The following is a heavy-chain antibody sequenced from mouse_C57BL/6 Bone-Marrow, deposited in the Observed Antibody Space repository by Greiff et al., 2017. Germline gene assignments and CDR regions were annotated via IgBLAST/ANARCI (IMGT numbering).Heavy chain of an antibody. CDR3: ARNDYDAYWYFDV. V-gene: IGHV1-69*01. CDR1: GYTFTSYW. CDR2: IDPSDSYT. J-gene: IGHJ1*03. Sequence: VQLQQPGAELVMPGASVKLSCTASGYTFTSYWMHWVKQRPGQGLEWIGEIDPSDSYTNYNQKFKGTSTLTVDKSSSTAYLQLSSLTSEDSAIYYCARNDYDAYWYFDVWGTGTTVTVSS. D-gene: IGHD2-3*01.